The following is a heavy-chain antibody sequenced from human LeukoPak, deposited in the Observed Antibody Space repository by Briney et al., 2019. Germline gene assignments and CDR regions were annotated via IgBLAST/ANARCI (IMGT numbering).Heavy chain of an antibody. D-gene: IGHD6-6*01. CDR1: GFTFSSYW. CDR3: ARAGSRRYSSSSVDFDY. CDR2: IKRDGSEK. V-gene: IGHV3-7*01. J-gene: IGHJ4*02. Sequence: GGSLRLSCAASGFTFSSYWMSWVRQAPGKGPEWVANIKRDGSEKYYVDSVKGRFTISRDNVKNSLYLQMNSLRGEDTAVYYCARAGSRRYSSSSVDFDYWGQGTLVTVSS.